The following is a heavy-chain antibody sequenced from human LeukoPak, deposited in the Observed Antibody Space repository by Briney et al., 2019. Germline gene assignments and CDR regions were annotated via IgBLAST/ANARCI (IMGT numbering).Heavy chain of an antibody. CDR2: IWYDGSNK. CDR1: GFTFSSFG. CDR3: ARDPAYGDYSVGFDY. D-gene: IGHD4-17*01. V-gene: IGHV3-33*01. Sequence: PGGSLRLSCTASGFTFSSFGIHWVRQAPGKGLEWVAVIWYDGSNKYYADSVKGRFTISRDNSKNTLYLQMNSLRAEDTAIYYCARDPAYGDYSVGFDYWGQGTLATVSS. J-gene: IGHJ4*02.